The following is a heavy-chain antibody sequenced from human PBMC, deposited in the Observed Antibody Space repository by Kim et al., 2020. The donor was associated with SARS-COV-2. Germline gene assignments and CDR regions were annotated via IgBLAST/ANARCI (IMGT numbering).Heavy chain of an antibody. CDR3: AKRPGAQCSGGSCYDY. V-gene: IGHV3-21*01. J-gene: IGHJ4*02. CDR2: ISSSSSYI. Sequence: GGSLRLSCAASGFTFSSYSMNWVRQAPGKGLEWVSSISSSSSYIYYADSVKGRFTISRDNAKNSLYLQMNSLRAEDTAVYYCAKRPGAQCSGGSCYDYWGQGTLVTVSS. D-gene: IGHD2-15*01. CDR1: GFTFSSYS.